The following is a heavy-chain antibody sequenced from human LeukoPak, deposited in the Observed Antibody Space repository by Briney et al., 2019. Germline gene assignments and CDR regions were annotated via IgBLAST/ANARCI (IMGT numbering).Heavy chain of an antibody. CDR3: ARGLRAVAATHYFDY. D-gene: IGHD2-15*01. CDR2: INPNSGGT. CDR1: GYTFTGYY. Sequence: ASVKVSCKASGYTFTGYYMHWVRQAPGQGLEWMGWINPNSGGTNYAQKFQGWVTMTRDTSISTAYMELSRLRSDDTAVYYCARGLRAVAATHYFDYWGQGTLVTVSS. V-gene: IGHV1-2*04. J-gene: IGHJ4*02.